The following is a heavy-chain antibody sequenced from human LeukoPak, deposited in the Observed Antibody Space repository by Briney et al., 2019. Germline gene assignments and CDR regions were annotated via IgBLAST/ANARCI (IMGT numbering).Heavy chain of an antibody. V-gene: IGHV3-30*04. CDR3: AREGCSSTSCYEEDPDYYYYYGMDV. CDR2: ISYDGSHK. J-gene: IGHJ6*04. Sequence: PGGSLRLSCAAYGFTFSSYAMHWVRQAPGKGLEWVAVISYDGSHKNYADSVKGRFTISRDNSKNTVYLQMNSLRPEDTAVYYCAREGCSSTSCYEEDPDYYYYYGMDVWGKGTTVTVSS. D-gene: IGHD2-2*01. CDR1: GFTFSSYA.